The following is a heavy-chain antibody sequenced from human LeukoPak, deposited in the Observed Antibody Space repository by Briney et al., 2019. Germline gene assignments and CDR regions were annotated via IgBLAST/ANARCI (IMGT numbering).Heavy chain of an antibody. Sequence: ASVKVSCKASGGTFTSYYMHWVRQAPGQGLEWMGIINPSGGSTSYAQKFQGRVTMTRDTSTSTVYMELSSLRSEDTAVYYCARETRSQAYGMDVWGQGTTVTVSS. V-gene: IGHV1-46*01. CDR2: INPSGGST. CDR1: GGTFTSYY. J-gene: IGHJ6*02. CDR3: ARETRSQAYGMDV. D-gene: IGHD3-10*01.